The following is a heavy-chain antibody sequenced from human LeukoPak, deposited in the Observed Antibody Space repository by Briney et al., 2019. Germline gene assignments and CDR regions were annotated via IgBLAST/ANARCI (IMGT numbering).Heavy chain of an antibody. D-gene: IGHD3-9*01. V-gene: IGHV3-23*01. CDR1: GFPFSSYA. Sequence: PGGSLRLSCAASGFPFSSYAMTWVRQAPGKGLEWVSSISGSGGSTYYADSVKGRFTISRDNSKNTLYLQMNSLRAEDTAVYYCASDILTGYFIAGGPDPPSGYWGQGTLVTVSS. J-gene: IGHJ4*02. CDR3: ASDILTGYFIAGGPDPPSGY. CDR2: ISGSGGST.